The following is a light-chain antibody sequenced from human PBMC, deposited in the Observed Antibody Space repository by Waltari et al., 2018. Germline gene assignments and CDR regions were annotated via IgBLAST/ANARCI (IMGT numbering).Light chain of an antibody. CDR3: QQYSSSST. CDR1: QNVGTW. V-gene: IGKV1-5*03. Sequence: DIQMTQSPSTRSSSLGDGVTISCRAGQNVGTWLTLYQQKPGKAPKLLIYMASSLESVVPPSFSGSGSGTEFTLTISRLPHDDFATYSCQQYSSSSTFGQGTKV. J-gene: IGKJ2*01. CDR2: MAS.